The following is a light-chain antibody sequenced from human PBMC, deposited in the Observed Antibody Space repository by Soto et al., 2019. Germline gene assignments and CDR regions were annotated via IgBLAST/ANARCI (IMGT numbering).Light chain of an antibody. V-gene: IGKV3-11*01. J-gene: IGKJ1*01. Sequence: EIVLTQSPATLSLSPGERATLSCRASQSVNNYLVWYQQKPGQAPRALIYDASNRATGIPARFSGSGSGTDFTLTISGLEPEDFAVYYCQHRINAPWTFGQGTKVEIK. CDR2: DAS. CDR3: QHRINAPWT. CDR1: QSVNNY.